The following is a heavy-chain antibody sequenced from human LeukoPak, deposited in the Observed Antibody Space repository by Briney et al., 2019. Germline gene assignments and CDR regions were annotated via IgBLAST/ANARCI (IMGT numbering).Heavy chain of an antibody. Sequence: SQTLSLTCAISGDSVSSNSVTWNWIRQSPSRGLEWLGRTHYRSTWYNDYAVSVRGRITVNPDTSKNQFSLHLNSVTPEDTAVYYCARRLTQYDCFDPWGQGILVTVSS. CDR1: GDSVSSNSVT. V-gene: IGHV6-1*01. J-gene: IGHJ5*02. CDR3: ARRLTQYDCFDP. CDR2: THYRSTWYN. D-gene: IGHD2-2*01.